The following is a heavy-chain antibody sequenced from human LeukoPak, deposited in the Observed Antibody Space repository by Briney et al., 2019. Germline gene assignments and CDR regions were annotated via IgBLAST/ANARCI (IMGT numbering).Heavy chain of an antibody. CDR2: IYPGDSDT. CDR3: ARFTGTNGDY. D-gene: IGHD1-7*01. J-gene: IGHJ4*02. Sequence: GASLLISCKGSGYSFTSYWIGWVRPLPGKGLEWMGIIYPGDSDTRYSASFQGQVTISADKSISTAYLQWSSLKASDTAMYYCARFTGTNGDYWGQGTLVTVSS. CDR1: GYSFTSYW. V-gene: IGHV5-51*01.